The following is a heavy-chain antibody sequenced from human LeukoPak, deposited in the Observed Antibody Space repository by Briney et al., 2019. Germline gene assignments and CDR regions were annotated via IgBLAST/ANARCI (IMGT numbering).Heavy chain of an antibody. CDR3: ATGYCSGGGCHEYFQH. V-gene: IGHV4-59*01. Sequence: SQTLSLTCTVSGGSIRNYYWSWIRQPPGKGLEWIGYIYYSGSTNYKPSLKSRVTMSVDTSKKQFSLELSSVTAAGTAVYYCATGYCSGGGCHEYFQHWGQGTLVTVSS. J-gene: IGHJ1*01. CDR2: IYYSGST. CDR1: GGSIRNYY. D-gene: IGHD2-15*01.